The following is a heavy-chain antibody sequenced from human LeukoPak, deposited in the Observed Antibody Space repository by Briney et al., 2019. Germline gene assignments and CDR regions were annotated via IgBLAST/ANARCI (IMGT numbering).Heavy chain of an antibody. D-gene: IGHD3-3*01. CDR3: ARGNTYYDFWSGYLYYYYGMDV. V-gene: IGHV1-8*01. CDR2: MNPNSGNT. CDR1: GYTFTSYD. J-gene: IGHJ6*02. Sequence: ASVKVSCKASGYTFTSYDINWVRQATGQGLEWTGWMNPNSGNTGYAQKFQGRVTMTRNTSISTAYMELSSLRSEDTAVYYCARGNTYYDFWSGYLYYYYGMDVWGQGTTVTVSS.